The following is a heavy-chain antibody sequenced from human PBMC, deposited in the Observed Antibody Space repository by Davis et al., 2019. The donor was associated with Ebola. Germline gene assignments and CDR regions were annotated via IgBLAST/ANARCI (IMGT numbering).Heavy chain of an antibody. J-gene: IGHJ6*04. D-gene: IGHD3-16*01. CDR1: GGSFTGYY. Sequence: MPSETLSLTCAVYGGSFTGYYWSWIRQPPGKGLEWIGYSCYSEGTFYNPSLRSRVSVSLDTSKNQFSLKLSSVTAADTAVYYCARGDDYPFYMDVWGKGTTVTVSS. CDR3: ARGDDYPFYMDV. CDR2: SCYSEGT. V-gene: IGHV4-34*01.